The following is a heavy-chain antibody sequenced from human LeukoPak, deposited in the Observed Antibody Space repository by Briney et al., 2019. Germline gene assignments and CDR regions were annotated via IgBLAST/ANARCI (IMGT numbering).Heavy chain of an antibody. CDR1: GFTFSSYA. J-gene: IGHJ4*02. CDR3: ARNYYDSSGSYCLGDY. Sequence: PGGSLRLSCTASGFTFSSYAMHWVRQAPGKGLEYVSTISSNGGSTYYANSVKGRFTISRDNSKNTLYLQMGSLRTEDMAVYYCARNYYDSSGSYCLGDYWGQGTLVTVSS. D-gene: IGHD3-22*01. CDR2: ISSNGGST. V-gene: IGHV3-64*01.